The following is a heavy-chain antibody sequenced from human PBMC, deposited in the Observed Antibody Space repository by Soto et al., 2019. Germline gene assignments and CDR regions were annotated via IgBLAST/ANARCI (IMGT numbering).Heavy chain of an antibody. Sequence: GGSLRLSCAASGFTFSSYGMHWVRQAPGKGLEWVAVISYDGSNKYYADSVKGRFTISRDNSKNTLYLQMNSLRAEDTAVYYCAKEGSYGIAVAGPQQTSYYYYYMDVWGKGTTVTVSS. CDR1: GFTFSSYG. CDR2: ISYDGSNK. D-gene: IGHD6-19*01. CDR3: AKEGSYGIAVAGPQQTSYYYYYMDV. J-gene: IGHJ6*03. V-gene: IGHV3-30*18.